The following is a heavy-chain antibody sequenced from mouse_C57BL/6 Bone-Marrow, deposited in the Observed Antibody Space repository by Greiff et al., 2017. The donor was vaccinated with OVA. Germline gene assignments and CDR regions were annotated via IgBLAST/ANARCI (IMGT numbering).Heavy chain of an antibody. CDR1: GYTFTSYW. Sequence: VQLQQSGTELVKPGASVKLSCKASGYTFTSYWMHWVKQRPRQGLEWIGNINPSNGGTNYNEKFKSKATLTVDKSSSTAYMQLSSLTSEDSAVYYCARRAYGSSYEGDFDYWGQGTTLTVSS. D-gene: IGHD1-1*01. CDR3: ARRAYGSSYEGDFDY. V-gene: IGHV1-53*01. CDR2: INPSNGGT. J-gene: IGHJ2*01.